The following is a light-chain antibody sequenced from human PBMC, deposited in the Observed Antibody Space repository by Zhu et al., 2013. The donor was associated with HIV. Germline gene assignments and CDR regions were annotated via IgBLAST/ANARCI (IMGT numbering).Light chain of an antibody. V-gene: IGKV3-20*01. CDR3: QQYGNSPPYS. J-gene: IGKJ2*03. CDR2: GAS. CDR1: QSISSN. Sequence: EIVLTQSPATLSVSPGERATLSCRASQSISSNLAWYRQKPGQAPRLLIYGASTRATGIPDRFSGRGSGTDFTLTISRLEPEDFAVYYCQQYGNSPPYSFGQGTKLEIK.